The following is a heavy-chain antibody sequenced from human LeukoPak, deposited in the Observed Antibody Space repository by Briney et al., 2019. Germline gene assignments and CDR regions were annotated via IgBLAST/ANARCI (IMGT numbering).Heavy chain of an antibody. Sequence: SQTLPLTCTVSGGSISTPGYYWSWIRQHPGKGLKWIGYIYYSGSTYYNPSLRSRVTISVDTSKNQFSLKLSSVTGADTAVYYCANGGAYCGADCYLPAFDYWGQGTLVTVSS. CDR2: IYYSGST. D-gene: IGHD2-21*02. J-gene: IGHJ4*02. CDR1: GGSISTPGYY. V-gene: IGHV4-31*03. CDR3: ANGGAYCGADCYLPAFDY.